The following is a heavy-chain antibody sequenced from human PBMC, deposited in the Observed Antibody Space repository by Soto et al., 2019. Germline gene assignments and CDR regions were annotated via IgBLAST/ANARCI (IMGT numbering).Heavy chain of an antibody. V-gene: IGHV4-34*01. D-gene: IGHD3-10*01. CDR2: INHSGST. Sequence: PSETLSLTCAVYCGSFSGYYWSWIRQPPGKGLEWIGEINHSGSTNYNPSLKSRVTISVDTSKNQFSLKLSSVTAADTAVYYCARGGTYYYGSGSYGGSYYGMDVWGQGTTVTVSS. CDR3: ARGGTYYYGSGSYGGSYYGMDV. CDR1: CGSFSGYY. J-gene: IGHJ6*02.